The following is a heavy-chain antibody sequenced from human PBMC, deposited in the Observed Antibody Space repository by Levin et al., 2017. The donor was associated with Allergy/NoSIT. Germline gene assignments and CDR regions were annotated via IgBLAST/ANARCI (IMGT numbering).Heavy chain of an antibody. D-gene: IGHD1-26*01. J-gene: IGHJ3*02. CDR3: AKGVSSGSPYRAFEM. CDR1: GFTFTSYT. CDR2: LRYSGDTT. Sequence: GGSLRLSCAASGFTFTSYTMTWVRQAPGRGLEWVSTLRYSGDTTHYADSVKGRFIISRDGSRDTLFLQMNSLRPEDTAVYYCAKGVSSGSPYRAFEMWGQGTMVTVSS. V-gene: IGHV3-23*01.